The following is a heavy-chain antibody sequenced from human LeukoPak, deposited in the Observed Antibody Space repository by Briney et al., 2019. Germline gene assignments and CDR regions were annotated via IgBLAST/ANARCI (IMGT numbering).Heavy chain of an antibody. CDR2: ISFSSSYI. J-gene: IGHJ4*02. CDR3: ARTKTVVAPPFDY. V-gene: IGHV3-21*01. CDR1: GFTFSSYS. D-gene: IGHD2-2*01. Sequence: NPGGSLRLSCAASGFTFSSYSMNWVRQAPGKGLEWVSSISFSSSYIYYADSAKGRFTISRDNAKNSLYLQMNSLRAEDTAVYYCARTKTVVAPPFDYWGQGTLVTVSS.